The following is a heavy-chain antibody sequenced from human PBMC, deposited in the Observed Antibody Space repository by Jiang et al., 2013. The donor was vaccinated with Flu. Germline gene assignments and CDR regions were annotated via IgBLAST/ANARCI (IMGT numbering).Heavy chain of an antibody. V-gene: IGHV4-61*02. D-gene: IGHD1-14*01. J-gene: IGHJ6*02. CDR1: GGSISRGSYY. CDR3: ARNVGMAGIDYYNALDV. CDR2: IHTSGRT. Sequence: ESGPGLVKPSQTLSLTCTVSGGSISRGSYYWNWIRQPAGKGLQWIGRIHTSGRTDYTPSLKSRVTISVDTAKNQFSLELTSVTAADTAVYFCARNVGMAGIDYYNALDVWGQGTTVIVSS.